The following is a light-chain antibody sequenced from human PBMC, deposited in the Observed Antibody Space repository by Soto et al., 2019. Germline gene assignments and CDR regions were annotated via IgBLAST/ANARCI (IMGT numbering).Light chain of an antibody. CDR2: DAS. V-gene: IGKV3-11*01. CDR3: QLRSTWPPIGA. J-gene: IGKJ4*01. Sequence: SLTSKNIQSVTTYLAWYQQKPGQAPRLLIYDASSRATGIPARFSGSVSGTDFPLTVSCLVPKDSAVYYRQLRSTWPPIGAFRGGTKVDIK. CDR1: QSVTTY.